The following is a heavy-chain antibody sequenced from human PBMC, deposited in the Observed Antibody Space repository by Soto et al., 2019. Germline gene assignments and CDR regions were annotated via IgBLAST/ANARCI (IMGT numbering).Heavy chain of an antibody. Sequence: ASETLSPTCTVSGCSISSYYWSWVRQPPGKGLEWIGYIYYSGSTYYNPSLKSRVTISVDTSKNQFSLKLSSVTAADTAVYYCARLNDILTGPVDYWGQGTLVTVSS. CDR3: ARLNDILTGPVDY. CDR2: IYYSGST. J-gene: IGHJ4*02. CDR1: GCSISSYY. D-gene: IGHD3-9*01. V-gene: IGHV4-59*12.